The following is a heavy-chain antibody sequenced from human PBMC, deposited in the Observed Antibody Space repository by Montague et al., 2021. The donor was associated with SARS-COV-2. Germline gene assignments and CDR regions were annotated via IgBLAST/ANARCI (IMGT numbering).Heavy chain of an antibody. J-gene: IGHJ6*02. CDR1: GGSICTGSYY. D-gene: IGHD3-9*01. CDR3: ARGPHYDILTSYYKDGMDV. V-gene: IGHV4-61*02. CDR2: IYTSGST. Sequence: TLSLTCTVSGGSICTGSYYWSWIRQPAGKGLEWIGRIYTSGSTNYNPSLKSRVTISVDTSKNQFSLKLSSVTAADTAVYYCARGPHYDILTSYYKDGMDVWGQGTTVTVSS.